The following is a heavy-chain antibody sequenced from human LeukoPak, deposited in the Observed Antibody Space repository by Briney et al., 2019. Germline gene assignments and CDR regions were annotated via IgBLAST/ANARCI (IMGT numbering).Heavy chain of an antibody. V-gene: IGHV1-69*01. CDR3: VRDRVVGLGIVIAFDI. CDR2: IIPIFGTA. Sequence: SVKVSCKASGGTFSNYAISWVRQAPGQGLEWMGGIIPIFGTANYAQKFQGRVTITADESTRTAYMVLSSLRSEDTAVYYCVRDRVVGLGIVIAFDIWGQGTMVTVPS. D-gene: IGHD2-15*01. CDR1: GGTFSNYA. J-gene: IGHJ3*02.